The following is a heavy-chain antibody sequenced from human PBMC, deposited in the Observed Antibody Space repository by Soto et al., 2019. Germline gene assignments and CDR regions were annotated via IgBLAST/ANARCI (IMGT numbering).Heavy chain of an antibody. Sequence: SETLSLTCTVSGGSISSGDYYWSWIRQHPGKGLEWIGYIYYSGSTYYNPSLKSRVTISVDTSKNQFSLKLSSVTAADTAVYYCARLYGLDAFDIWGQGTMVTGSS. CDR3: ARLYGLDAFDI. D-gene: IGHD3-16*02. V-gene: IGHV4-30-4*08. CDR2: IYYSGST. J-gene: IGHJ3*02. CDR1: GGSISSGDYY.